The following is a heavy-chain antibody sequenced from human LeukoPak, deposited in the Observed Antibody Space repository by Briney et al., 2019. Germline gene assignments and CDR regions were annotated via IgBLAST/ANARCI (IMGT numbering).Heavy chain of an antibody. CDR2: IYPGDSDT. CDR3: ARPTMVGGAGYYYGLDV. V-gene: IGHV5-51*01. CDR1: GYKFINYW. Sequence: PGESLKISCKGSGYKFINYWIAWVRQMRGQGMECMGIIYPGDSDTRYSPSFRGQVTISADKSISTAYLQWSSLKASDTAMYYCARPTMVGGAGYYYGLDVWGQGTTVTVSS. D-gene: IGHD4-23*01. J-gene: IGHJ6*02.